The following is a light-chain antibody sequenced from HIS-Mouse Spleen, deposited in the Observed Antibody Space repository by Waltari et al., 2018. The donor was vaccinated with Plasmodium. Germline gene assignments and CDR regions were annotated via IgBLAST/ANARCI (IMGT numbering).Light chain of an antibody. J-gene: IGKJ1*01. V-gene: IGKV3-20*01. CDR3: QQYGSSGT. Sequence: EIALTQSPGTLSLSPGERATIPCRASQSVSSSYLAWYQQKPGQAPRLLIYGASSRATGIPDRFSGSGSGTDFTLTISRLEPEDFAVYYCQQYGSSGTFGQGTKVEIK. CDR1: QSVSSSY. CDR2: GAS.